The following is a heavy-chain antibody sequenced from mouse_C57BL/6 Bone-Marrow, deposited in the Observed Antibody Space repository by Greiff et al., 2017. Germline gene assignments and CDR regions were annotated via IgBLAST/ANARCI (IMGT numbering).Heavy chain of an antibody. J-gene: IGHJ2*01. Sequence: EVQLQQSGAELVRPGASVKLSCTASGFNIKDYYMHWVKQRPEQGLEWIGRIDPADGDTDYAPKFQGKATLTADTSSNTAYLQLSSLTSEDSAVYYYTSYLYDMDYWGQGTTLTVSS. CDR3: TSYLYDMDY. CDR1: GFNIKDYY. CDR2: IDPADGDT. V-gene: IGHV14-1*01. D-gene: IGHD2-14*01.